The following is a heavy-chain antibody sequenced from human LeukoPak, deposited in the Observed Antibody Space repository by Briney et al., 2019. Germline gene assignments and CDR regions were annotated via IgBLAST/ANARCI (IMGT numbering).Heavy chain of an antibody. V-gene: IGHV4-59*01. Sequence: PSETLSLTCTVSGGSISSYYWSWIRQPPGKGVEGFGYIYYSGSTDYNPSLKSRVTISVDTSKNQFSLKLSSVTAADTAVYYCAREGVTKYYFDYWGQGTLVTVSS. D-gene: IGHD4-11*01. CDR1: GGSISSYY. CDR2: IYYSGST. CDR3: AREGVTKYYFDY. J-gene: IGHJ4*02.